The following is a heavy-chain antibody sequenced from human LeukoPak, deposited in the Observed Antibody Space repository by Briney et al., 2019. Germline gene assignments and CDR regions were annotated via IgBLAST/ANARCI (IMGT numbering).Heavy chain of an antibody. V-gene: IGHV3-48*03. CDR1: GFTFSSFE. CDR3: AGGPQYSGSYAY. Sequence: PGGSLRLSCPASGFTFSSFEMAWVRQAPGKGLEWVPYISDSGSTIKYADSVKGRFTISRDNAKSSVYLQMISLRAEDTATYYCAGGPQYSGSYAYWGQGTLVTVSS. CDR2: ISDSGSTI. J-gene: IGHJ4*02. D-gene: IGHD1-26*01.